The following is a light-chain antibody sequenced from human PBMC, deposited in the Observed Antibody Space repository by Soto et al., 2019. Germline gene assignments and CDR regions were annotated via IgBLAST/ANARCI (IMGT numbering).Light chain of an antibody. CDR2: GAS. CDR1: QSVSSSY. V-gene: IGKV3-20*01. CDR3: QQYGSSPRT. Sequence: EIVLTQSPGTLSLSPGERATLSCRASQSVSSSYLAWYQQKPGQAPRLLIYGASSRATGIPDRFSGSGSGTDFTLTISRLEPEAFAVYYCQQYGSSPRTFGGGTKVDIK. J-gene: IGKJ4*01.